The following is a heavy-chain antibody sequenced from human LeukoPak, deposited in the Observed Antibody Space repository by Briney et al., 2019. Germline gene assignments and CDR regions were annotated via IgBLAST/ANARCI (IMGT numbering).Heavy chain of an antibody. V-gene: IGHV3-7*01. J-gene: IGHJ4*02. CDR3: ARDLTPEYSSNWPEGDY. CDR1: GFTFTNYW. CDR2: IRHDESEI. D-gene: IGHD6-13*01. Sequence: GGSLRLSCAASGFTFTNYWMSWVRQPPGKGLEWVANIRHDESEIYYADSVKGRFTISRDNAKNSLYLQMNSLRAEDTAVYYCARDLTPEYSSNWPEGDYWGQGTLVTVSS.